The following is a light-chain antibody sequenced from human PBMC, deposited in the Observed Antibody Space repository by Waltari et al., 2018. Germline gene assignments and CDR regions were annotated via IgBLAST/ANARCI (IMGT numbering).Light chain of an antibody. CDR2: GAS. Sequence: EIVLTQSPVILSVSPGDRTTLSCRASQSITSNLAWYQQKPGQSPRLLLYGASIRAAGIPARFIGSGSGTEFTLTISSLQSEDFAVYYCQQYNNWLPLTFGGGTKVEIK. CDR1: QSITSN. V-gene: IGKV3-15*01. J-gene: IGKJ4*01. CDR3: QQYNNWLPLT.